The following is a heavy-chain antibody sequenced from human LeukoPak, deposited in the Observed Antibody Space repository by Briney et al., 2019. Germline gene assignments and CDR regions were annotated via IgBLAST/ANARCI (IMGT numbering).Heavy chain of an antibody. CDR3: ARGHYGSGSYYSNWFDP. D-gene: IGHD3-10*01. Sequence: SETLSLTCAVYGGSFSGYYWSWIRQPPGKGLEWIGEINHSGSTYYNPSLKSRVTISVDTSKNQFSLKLSSVTAADTAVYYCARGHYGSGSYYSNWFDPWGQGTLVTVSS. CDR2: INHSGST. CDR1: GGSFSGYY. J-gene: IGHJ5*02. V-gene: IGHV4-34*09.